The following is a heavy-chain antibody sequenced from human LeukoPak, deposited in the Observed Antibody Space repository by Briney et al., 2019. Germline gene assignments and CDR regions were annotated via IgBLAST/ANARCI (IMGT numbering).Heavy chain of an antibody. CDR1: GFTFSSYA. J-gene: IGHJ6*03. Sequence: GGSLRLSCAASGFTFSSYATHWVRQAPGKGLEWVAVISYDGSNKYYADSVKGRFTISRDNSKNTLYLQMNSLRAEDTAVYYCARDGTVTTYYYYYMDVWGKGTTVTVSS. CDR2: ISYDGSNK. D-gene: IGHD4-11*01. CDR3: ARDGTVTTYYYYYMDV. V-gene: IGHV3-30*01.